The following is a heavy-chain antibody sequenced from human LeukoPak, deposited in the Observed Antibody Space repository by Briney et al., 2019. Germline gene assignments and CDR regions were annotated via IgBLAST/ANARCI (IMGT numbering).Heavy chain of an antibody. CDR1: GFTFSSYG. Sequence: GGSLRLSCAASGFTFSSYGMHWVRQAPGKRLEWVSTISGSGGNTYYADSVKGRFTISRDNSKTTLYLQMISLRAEDTALYYCARGSIVGAWYFDYWGQGSLVTVSS. J-gene: IGHJ4*02. CDR2: ISGSGGNT. V-gene: IGHV3-23*01. CDR3: ARGSIVGAWYFDY. D-gene: IGHD1-26*01.